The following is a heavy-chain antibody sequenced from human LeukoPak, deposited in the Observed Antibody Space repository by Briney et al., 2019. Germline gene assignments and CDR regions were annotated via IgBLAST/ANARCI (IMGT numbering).Heavy chain of an antibody. Sequence: PGGSLRLSCAASGFTFSSYWMSWVRQAPGKGLEWMANIKQDGSEKYYVDSVKGRFTISRDNAQNSLSLQMNSLRAEDTAVYYCASHTWIQLWFDYWGQGTLVTVSS. D-gene: IGHD5-18*01. J-gene: IGHJ5*01. CDR1: GFTFSSYW. V-gene: IGHV3-7*01. CDR2: IKQDGSEK. CDR3: ASHTWIQLWFDY.